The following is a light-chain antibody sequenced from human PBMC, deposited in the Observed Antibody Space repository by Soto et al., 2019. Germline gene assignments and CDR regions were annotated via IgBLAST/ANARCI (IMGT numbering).Light chain of an antibody. CDR3: SSYTSSSTYV. Sequence: QPVLTQPASVSGSPGQSIAISCTGTSSDVGGYNYVSWYQQHPGKAPKLMISEVSNRPSGVSNRFSGSKSGNTASLTISGLQAEDEADYYCSSYTSSSTYVFGTGPKVT. J-gene: IGLJ1*01. CDR2: EVS. V-gene: IGLV2-14*01. CDR1: SSDVGGYNY.